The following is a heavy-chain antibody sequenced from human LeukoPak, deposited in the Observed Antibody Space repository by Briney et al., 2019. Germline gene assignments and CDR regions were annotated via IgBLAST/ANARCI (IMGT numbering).Heavy chain of an antibody. CDR3: ARDVVVTSSPEAFDI. V-gene: IGHV4-31*03. J-gene: IGHJ3*02. D-gene: IGHD2-21*02. Sequence: PSETLSLTCTVSGDSVTSGGYFWTWIRQHPGKGLEWIVYISNSGTTSYNPSLKSRVSISVDTSNNQFSLRLSSVTAADTAVYYCARDVVVTSSPEAFDIWGQGTMVTVSS. CDR1: GDSVTSGGYF. CDR2: ISNSGTT.